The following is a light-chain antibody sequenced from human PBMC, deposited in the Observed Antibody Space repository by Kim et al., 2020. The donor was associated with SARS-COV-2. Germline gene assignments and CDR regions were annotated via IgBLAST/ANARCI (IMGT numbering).Light chain of an antibody. CDR3: SSYAGSNNRV. Sequence: GQSVAISCTGSSSDVDAYNYVSWYQQHPGKAPKLIIYEVNERPSEVPDRFSGSKSGNTASLTVSGLQAEDEADYYCSSYAGSNNRVFGGGTQLTVL. CDR2: EVN. V-gene: IGLV2-8*01. CDR1: SSDVDAYNY. J-gene: IGLJ3*02.